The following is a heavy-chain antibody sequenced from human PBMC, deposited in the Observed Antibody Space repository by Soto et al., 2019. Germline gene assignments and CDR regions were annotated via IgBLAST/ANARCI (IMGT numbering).Heavy chain of an antibody. CDR1: GFVFNNYA. CDR2: ISYGGSNNE. J-gene: IGHJ5*02. V-gene: IGHV3-30-3*01. CDR3: ARDSGTTGLNWFGP. Sequence: GGSLRLSCVASGFVFNNYAFHWVRQAPGKGLEWVAGISYGGSNNEFYAASVKGRFTISRDSSKNSMHLRMSSLRIDDTAVYYCARDSGTTGLNWFGPWGQGTLVTVSS. D-gene: IGHD1-1*01.